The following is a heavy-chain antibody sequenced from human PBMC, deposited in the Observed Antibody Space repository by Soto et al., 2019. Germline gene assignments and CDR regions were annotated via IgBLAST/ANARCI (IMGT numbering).Heavy chain of an antibody. J-gene: IGHJ5*02. D-gene: IGHD6-19*01. CDR1: GGSISSSSYY. V-gene: IGHV4-39*01. CDR2: IYYSGST. Sequence: QLQLQESGPGLVKPSETLSLTCTVSGGSISSSSYYWGWIRQPPGKGLEWFGSIYYSGSTYYNPSLKSRVTISVDTSKNQFSLKLSSVTAADTAVYYCARHIGQQWLAVNWFDPWGQGTLVTVSS. CDR3: ARHIGQQWLAVNWFDP.